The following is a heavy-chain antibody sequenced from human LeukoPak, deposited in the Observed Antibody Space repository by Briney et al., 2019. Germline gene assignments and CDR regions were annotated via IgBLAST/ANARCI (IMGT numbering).Heavy chain of an antibody. D-gene: IGHD2-2*01. CDR1: GGSISSYY. V-gene: IGHV3-72*01. CDR3: ARGASSASPYYYHGLDV. J-gene: IGHJ6*02. Sequence: LSLTCTVSGGSISSYYWSWIRQPAGKGLEWIGRTRDKANSYTTEYAASVKGRYTISRDDSKSSLYLQMNSLKMEDTAVYYCARGASSASPYYYHGLDVWGQGTTVTVSS. CDR2: TRDKANSYTT.